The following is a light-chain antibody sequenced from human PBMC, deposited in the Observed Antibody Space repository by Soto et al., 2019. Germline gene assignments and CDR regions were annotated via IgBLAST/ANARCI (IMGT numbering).Light chain of an antibody. J-gene: IGKJ4*01. CDR1: QGISRW. Sequence: DIQMTQLPSSMSASVGDRVTITCRASQGISRWLAWYHQKPGKAPNLLIYSASTLHSGVPSRFSGSGSGTDFTLTISSLQPEDFAVYYCQQYGTSPLTFGGGARLEVK. CDR2: SAS. V-gene: IGKV1-12*01. CDR3: QQYGTSPLT.